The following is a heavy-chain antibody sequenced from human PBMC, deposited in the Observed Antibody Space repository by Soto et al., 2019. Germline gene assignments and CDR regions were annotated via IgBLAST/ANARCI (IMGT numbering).Heavy chain of an antibody. J-gene: IGHJ4*02. CDR1: GYSFTSYW. Sequence: GESLKISCKGSGYSFTSYWIGWVRQMPGKGLEWMGIIYPGDSDTRYSPSFQGQVTISADKSISTAYLQWSSLKTSDTAMYYCARSDSYGYFAGNFDYWGQGTLVTVSS. V-gene: IGHV5-51*01. D-gene: IGHD5-18*01. CDR3: ARSDSYGYFAGNFDY. CDR2: IYPGDSDT.